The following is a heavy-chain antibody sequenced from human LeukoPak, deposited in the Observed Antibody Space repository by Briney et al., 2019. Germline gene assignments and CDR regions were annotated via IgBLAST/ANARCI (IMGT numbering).Heavy chain of an antibody. CDR2: ISSSGSTI. Sequence: PGGSLRLSCAASGFTFSSYEMNWVRQAPGKGLEWVSYISSSGSTIYYADSVKGRFTISRDNAKNSLYLQMNSLRAEDTAVYYCANEGPNYYDSSGYYSSWGQGTLVTVSS. CDR1: GFTFSSYE. D-gene: IGHD3-22*01. V-gene: IGHV3-48*03. CDR3: ANEGPNYYDSSGYYSS. J-gene: IGHJ5*02.